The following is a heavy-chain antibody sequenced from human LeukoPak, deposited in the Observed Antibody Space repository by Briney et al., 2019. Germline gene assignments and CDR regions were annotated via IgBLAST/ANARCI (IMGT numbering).Heavy chain of an antibody. J-gene: IGHJ4*02. V-gene: IGHV3-30*18. Sequence: PGGSLRLSCAASGFTFSSYGMHWVRQAPGKGLEWVAVISYDGSNKYYADSVKGRFTISRDNSKNTLYLQMNGLRAEDTAVYYCAKEGYSRDFDYWGQGTLVTVSP. CDR2: ISYDGSNK. CDR1: GFTFSSYG. CDR3: AKEGYSRDFDY. D-gene: IGHD5-18*01.